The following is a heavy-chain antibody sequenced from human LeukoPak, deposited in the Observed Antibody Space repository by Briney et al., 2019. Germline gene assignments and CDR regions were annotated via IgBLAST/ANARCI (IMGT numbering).Heavy chain of an antibody. CDR1: GSSFGDYG. CDR3: AKGYVWGSYRLCGFDS. CDR2: ILFDGSST. J-gene: IGHJ4*02. Sequence: GGSLRLSCAASGSSFGDYGMHWVRQAPGKGLEWVAGILFDGSSTYYGDSVKGRFTISRDNSKNTLYLQMNSVRADDTAVYYCAKGYVWGSYRLCGFDSWGQGSLVTVSS. V-gene: IGHV3-30*18. D-gene: IGHD3-16*02.